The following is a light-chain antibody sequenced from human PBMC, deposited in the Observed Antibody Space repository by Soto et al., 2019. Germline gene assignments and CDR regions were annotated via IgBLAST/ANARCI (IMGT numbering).Light chain of an antibody. Sequence: DTQMTQSPSSLSASVGDEVTITCQASRDITNYLNWYQQKPGKAPKLLLYDASNWEKGVPSRFSGTGSGTNFTFTITSLQPEDIATYYCQQYDNIPPTFGQGTRLEMK. CDR2: DAS. J-gene: IGKJ5*01. CDR1: RDITNY. CDR3: QQYDNIPPT. V-gene: IGKV1-33*01.